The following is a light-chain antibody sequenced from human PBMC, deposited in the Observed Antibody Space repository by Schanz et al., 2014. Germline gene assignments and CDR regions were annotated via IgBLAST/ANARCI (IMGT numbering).Light chain of an antibody. V-gene: IGKV1-39*01. CDR2: AAS. CDR1: QSIGSS. J-gene: IGKJ2*01. Sequence: DIQMTQSPSSLSASVGDRVTITCRASQSIGSSLNWYQQKPGKAPKLLIYAASILQSGVPSRFSGSGSGTDFTLVISGLQPEDFATYYCQQSYSTLGTFGQGTKLEIK. CDR3: QQSYSTLGT.